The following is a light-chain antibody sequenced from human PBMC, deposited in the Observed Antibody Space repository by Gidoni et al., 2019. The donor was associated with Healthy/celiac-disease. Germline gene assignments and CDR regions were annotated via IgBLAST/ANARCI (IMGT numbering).Light chain of an antibody. CDR1: NIGSKR. CDR3: QVWDSSSDLWV. CDR2: DDS. V-gene: IGLV3-21*03. Sequence: SYVLPQPPSVSVAPGKTARIPCGGNNIGSKRVHWYQQKPGQAPVLVIYDDSDRPSGIPERFSGSNSGNTATLTISRVEAGDEADYYCQVWDSSSDLWVFGGGTKLTVL. J-gene: IGLJ3*02.